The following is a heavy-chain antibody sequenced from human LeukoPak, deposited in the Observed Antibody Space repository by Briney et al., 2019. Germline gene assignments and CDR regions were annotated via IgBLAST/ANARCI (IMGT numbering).Heavy chain of an antibody. J-gene: IGHJ4*02. D-gene: IGHD6-6*01. CDR3: AKDRWRRSSGGFDY. V-gene: IGHV3-30-3*01. CDR1: GFTFSSYA. CDR2: ISYDGSNK. Sequence: GGSLRLSCAASGFTFSSYAMHWVRQAPGKGLEWVAVISYDGSNKYYADSVKGRFTISRDDSKNTLYLQMNSLRAEDTAVYYCAKDRWRRSSGGFDYWGQGTLVTVSS.